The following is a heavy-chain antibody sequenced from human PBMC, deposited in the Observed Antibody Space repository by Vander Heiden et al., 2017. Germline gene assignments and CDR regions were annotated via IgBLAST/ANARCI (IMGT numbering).Heavy chain of an antibody. CDR1: RFTFSSYA. CDR3: ARDAAATPPKWFDP. J-gene: IGHJ5*02. D-gene: IGHD2-15*01. V-gene: IGHV3-23*01. CDR2: ISGSGGTT. Sequence: EVQLLESGGDLVQPGGSLSLSCAASRFTFSSYALSWVRQAPGKGLEWVSGISGSGGTTYYADSVKGRFTISKDSSNNTLYLQMNSPRAEDTAVYYCARDAAATPPKWFDPWGQGTLVTVSS.